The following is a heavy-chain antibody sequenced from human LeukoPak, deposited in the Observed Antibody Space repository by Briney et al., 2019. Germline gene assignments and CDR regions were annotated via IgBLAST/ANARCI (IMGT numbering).Heavy chain of an antibody. D-gene: IGHD5-12*01. CDR2: INPNTGDT. Sequence: GASVKVSCKTSGYTFSPYYMNWVRQAPGQGLEWMGWINPNTGDTNYAQDFQGRVTMTRDTSISTVYMELSRLRSDDTAVYYCARALPHSQPYSGYVTKPYHFDLWGQGTLVTVSS. J-gene: IGHJ4*02. CDR3: ARALPHSQPYSGYVTKPYHFDL. CDR1: GYTFSPYY. V-gene: IGHV1-2*02.